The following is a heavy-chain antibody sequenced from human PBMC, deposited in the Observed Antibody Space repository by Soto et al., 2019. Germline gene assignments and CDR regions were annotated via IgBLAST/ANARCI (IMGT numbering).Heavy chain of an antibody. V-gene: IGHV4-34*01. Sequence: QVQLQQWGAGLLKPSETLSLTCAVYGGSFSGYYWSWIRQPPGKGLEWIGEINHSGSTNYNPSLTSRVTISVDTSKNQFSLKLSSVTAADTAVYYCARISTSSIFWSGSYRSYYYYMDVWGKGTTVTVSS. CDR1: GGSFSGYY. D-gene: IGHD3-3*01. CDR2: INHSGST. CDR3: ARISTSSIFWSGSYRSYYYYMDV. J-gene: IGHJ6*03.